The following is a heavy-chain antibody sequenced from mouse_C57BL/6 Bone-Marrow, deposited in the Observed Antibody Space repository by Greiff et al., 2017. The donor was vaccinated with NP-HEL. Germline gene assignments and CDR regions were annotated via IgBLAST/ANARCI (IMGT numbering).Heavy chain of an antibody. Sequence: EVHLVESGGGLVKPGGSLKLSCAASGFTFSDYGMHWVRQAPEKGLEWVAYISSGSSTIYYADTVKGRFTISRDNAKNTLFLQMTSLRSEDTAMYYCARRDLLGAMDYWGQGTSVTVSS. CDR3: ARRDLLGAMDY. CDR2: ISSGSSTI. CDR1: GFTFSDYG. D-gene: IGHD1-1*01. V-gene: IGHV5-17*01. J-gene: IGHJ4*01.